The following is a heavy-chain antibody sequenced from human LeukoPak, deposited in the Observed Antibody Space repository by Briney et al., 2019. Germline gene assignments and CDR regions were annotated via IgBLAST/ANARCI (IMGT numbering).Heavy chain of an antibody. CDR1: GGTFSSYA. D-gene: IGHD4-17*01. Sequence: SVKVSCKASGGTFSSYAISWVRQAPGQGLEWMGGIIPVFGTANYAQKFQGRVTITTDESTSTAYMELSSLRSEDTAVYYCASGETTVTTSTDWYFDLWGRGTLVTVSS. V-gene: IGHV1-69*05. CDR3: ASGETTVTTSTDWYFDL. J-gene: IGHJ2*01. CDR2: IIPVFGTA.